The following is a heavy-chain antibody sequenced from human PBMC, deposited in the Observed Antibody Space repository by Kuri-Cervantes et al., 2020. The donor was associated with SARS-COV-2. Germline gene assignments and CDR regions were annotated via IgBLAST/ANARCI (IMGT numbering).Heavy chain of an antibody. CDR3: ARGSYGGNSDFDY. D-gene: IGHD4-23*01. CDR2: ISGSGGST. J-gene: IGHJ4*02. CDR1: GFTFSSYA. V-gene: IGHV3-23*01. Sequence: GGSLRLSCAASGFTFSSYAMSWVRQAPGKGLEWVSAISGSGGSTYYADSVKGRFTISKDNSKNMLFLEINNLRVEDAAVYFCARGSYGGNSDFDYWGQGTPVTVSS.